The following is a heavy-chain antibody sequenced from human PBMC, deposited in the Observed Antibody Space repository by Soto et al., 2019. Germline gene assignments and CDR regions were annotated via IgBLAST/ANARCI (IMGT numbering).Heavy chain of an antibody. D-gene: IGHD6-13*01. V-gene: IGHV3-23*01. CDR2: ISGSGGST. J-gene: IGHJ5*02. CDR3: AKDSGGRTSWYGVGFDP. Sequence: EVQLLESGGGLVQPGGSLRLSCAASGFTFSNYAMSWVRQAPGKGLGWVSTISGSGGSTYYADSVKGRFTISRDNSKNKLYVQRNSLRAEDTAVYYCAKDSGGRTSWYGVGFDPLGQGTLVTVSS. CDR1: GFTFSNYA.